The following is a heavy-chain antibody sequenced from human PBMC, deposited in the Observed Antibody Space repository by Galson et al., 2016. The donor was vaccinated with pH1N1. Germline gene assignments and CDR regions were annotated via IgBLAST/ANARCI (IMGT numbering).Heavy chain of an antibody. D-gene: IGHD1-26*01. Sequence: PALVKPTPTLTLTCTFSGFSLRTSGVGVGWIRQPPGKALEWLALIYWDDDKRYSPSLKSRLTITNDTSKNQVVLTMTNMDPVDTATYYCAHNIEWELGAYFDYWGQGTLVTVSS. CDR2: IYWDDDK. J-gene: IGHJ4*02. CDR1: GFSLRTSGVG. CDR3: AHNIEWELGAYFDY. V-gene: IGHV2-5*02.